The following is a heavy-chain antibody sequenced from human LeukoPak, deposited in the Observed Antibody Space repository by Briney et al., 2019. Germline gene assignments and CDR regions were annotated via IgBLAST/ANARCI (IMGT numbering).Heavy chain of an antibody. J-gene: IGHJ4*02. V-gene: IGHV1-69*04. CDR1: GGTFSSYA. Sequence: ASVKVSCKASGGTFSSYAISWVRQAPGQGLEWMGRIIPILGIANYAQKFQGRVTITADKSTSTAYMELSSLRSEDTAVYYCARGMYYYDGSGYAFDYWGQGTLVTVSS. CDR2: IIPILGIA. D-gene: IGHD3-22*01. CDR3: ARGMYYYDGSGYAFDY.